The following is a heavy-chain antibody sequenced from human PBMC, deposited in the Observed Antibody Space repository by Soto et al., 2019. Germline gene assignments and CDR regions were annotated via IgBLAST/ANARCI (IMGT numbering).Heavy chain of an antibody. CDR2: TTHSGRT. Sequence: SETLSLTCAVYGGSFNEDYWTWIRQPPGKGLEWLGETTHSGRTTYTPSLKGRLSILVDTSKNQFSLVLMSVTAADTAVYYCARDQREGNWSDPWGHGTLVTVSS. CDR3: ARDQREGNWSDP. CDR1: GGSFNEDY. J-gene: IGHJ5*02. V-gene: IGHV4-34*01.